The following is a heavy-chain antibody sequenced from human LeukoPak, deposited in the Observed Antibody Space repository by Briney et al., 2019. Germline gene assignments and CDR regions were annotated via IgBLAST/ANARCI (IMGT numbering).Heavy chain of an antibody. CDR2: IYHSGST. CDR1: GYSISSGYY. CDR3: ARLWFGELLRPDY. J-gene: IGHJ4*02. D-gene: IGHD3-10*01. V-gene: IGHV4-38-2*01. Sequence: SETLSLTCAVSGYSISSGYYWGWIRQPPGKGLEWIGSIYHSGSTYYNPSLKSRVTISVDTSKNQFSLKLSSVTAADTAVYYCARLWFGELLRPDYWGQETLVTVSS.